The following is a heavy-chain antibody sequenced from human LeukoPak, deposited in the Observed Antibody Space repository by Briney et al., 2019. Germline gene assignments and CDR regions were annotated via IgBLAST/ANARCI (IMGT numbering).Heavy chain of an antibody. J-gene: IGHJ4*02. CDR3: ARGGPAYGSSWYGPYY. CDR2: INHSGST. D-gene: IGHD6-13*01. CDR1: GGSFSGYY. Sequence: SETLSLTCAVHGGSFSGYYWSSIRQPPGKGLECIGEINHSGSTNYNPALNSQVTLSVDASKNQFSLKQSSVTAADTAVYYCARGGPAYGSSWYGPYYWGQGTLVTGSS. V-gene: IGHV4-34*01.